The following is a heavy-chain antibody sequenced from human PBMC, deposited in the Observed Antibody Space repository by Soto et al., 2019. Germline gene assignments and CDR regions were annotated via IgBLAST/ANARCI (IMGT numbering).Heavy chain of an antibody. J-gene: IGHJ4*02. CDR3: VGGQYYFDY. CDR1: GFPFTTYG. V-gene: IGHV3-30*03. Sequence: QVQLVESGGGVVQPGTSLRLSCAASGFPFTTYGMHWVREAPTKGLNWVAVISDDGSNKYYADSVRGRFTISRDNSKNTLYLQMNSLRPEDTALYYCVGGQYYFDYRGQGTLVTVSS. D-gene: IGHD3-10*01. CDR2: ISDDGSNK.